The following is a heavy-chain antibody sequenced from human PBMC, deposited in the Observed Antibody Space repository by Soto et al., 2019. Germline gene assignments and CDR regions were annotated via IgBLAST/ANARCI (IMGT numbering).Heavy chain of an antibody. CDR2: IYSGGST. CDR1: GFTVSSNY. V-gene: IGHV3-66*01. CDR3: ASTLAAAADY. J-gene: IGHJ4*02. D-gene: IGHD6-13*01. Sequence: GGSLRLSCAASGFTVSSNYMSWVRQAPGKGLEWVSVIYSGGSTYYADSVKGRFTISRDNSKNALYLQMNSLRAEDTAVYYCASTLAAAADYWGQGTLVTVSS.